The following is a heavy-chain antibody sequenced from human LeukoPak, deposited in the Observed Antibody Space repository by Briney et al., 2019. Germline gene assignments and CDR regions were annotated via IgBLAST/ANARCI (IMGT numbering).Heavy chain of an antibody. J-gene: IGHJ3*02. CDR2: ISSSSSYI. CDR3: ARDRSTGWPDAFDI. Sequence: GGSLRLSCAASGFIFSSYTMNWVRQAPGKGREWVSSISSSSSYIYYADSVKGRFAISRDNAKNSLYLQMNSLRAEGTAVYYCARDRSTGWPDAFDIWGQGTMVTVSS. CDR1: GFIFSSYT. V-gene: IGHV3-21*01. D-gene: IGHD2-2*01.